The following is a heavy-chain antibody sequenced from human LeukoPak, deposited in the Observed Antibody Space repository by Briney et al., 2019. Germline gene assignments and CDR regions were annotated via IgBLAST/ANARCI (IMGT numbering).Heavy chain of an antibody. D-gene: IGHD3-22*01. J-gene: IGHJ4*02. V-gene: IGHV3-48*03. CDR2: ISSTGSTI. CDR1: GFTFSSYE. Sequence: PGGSLRLSCAASGFTFSSYEMNWVRQAPGKGLEWVSYISSTGSTIYYADSVKGRFTISRDNAKNSLYLQMNSLRAEDTAVYYCASDYYDRSQYWGQGTLVTVSP. CDR3: ASDYYDRSQY.